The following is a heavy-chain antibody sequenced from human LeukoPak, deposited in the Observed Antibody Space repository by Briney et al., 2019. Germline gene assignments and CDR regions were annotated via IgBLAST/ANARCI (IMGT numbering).Heavy chain of an antibody. J-gene: IGHJ4*02. CDR2: TYDSGST. V-gene: IGHV4-59*08. D-gene: IGHD3-22*01. Sequence: QPSQTLSLTCTVAGGSIKSYYWSWVRQPPGMGLEWIGYTYDSGSTNYNPSLKYRVTISVDTSKNQFSLKLSSVTAADTAVYYCARLAYYYNSCGYTTLPFDYWGQGTLVTVSS. CDR1: GGSIKSYY. CDR3: ARLAYYYNSCGYTTLPFDY.